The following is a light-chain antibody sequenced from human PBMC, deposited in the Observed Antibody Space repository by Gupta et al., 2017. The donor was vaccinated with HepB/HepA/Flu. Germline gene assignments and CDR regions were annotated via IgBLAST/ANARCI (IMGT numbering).Light chain of an antibody. CDR2: GNS. Sequence: QSVLTQPPSVSGAPGQRVTIPCTGSSPNIGAGYDVHWYQQLPGTAPKLLIYGNSNRPSGVPDRFSGSKSGTSASLAITGLQAEDEADYYCQSYDSSLSGCVFGGGTKLTVL. CDR1: SPNIGAGYD. CDR3: QSYDSSLSGCV. J-gene: IGLJ3*02. V-gene: IGLV1-40*01.